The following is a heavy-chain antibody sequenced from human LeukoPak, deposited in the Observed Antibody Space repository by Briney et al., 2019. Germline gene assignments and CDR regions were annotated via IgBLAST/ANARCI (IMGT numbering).Heavy chain of an antibody. CDR1: GFTFSSYA. V-gene: IGHV3-7*01. D-gene: IGHD3-9*01. J-gene: IGHJ4*02. CDR3: ARDAYYDILTGYYRYYFDY. Sequence: GGSLRLSCAASGFTFSSYAMSWVRQAPGKGLEWVANIKQDGSEKYYVDSVKGRFTISRDNAKNSLYLQMNSLRAEDTAVYYCARDAYYDILTGYYRYYFDYWGQGTLVTASS. CDR2: IKQDGSEK.